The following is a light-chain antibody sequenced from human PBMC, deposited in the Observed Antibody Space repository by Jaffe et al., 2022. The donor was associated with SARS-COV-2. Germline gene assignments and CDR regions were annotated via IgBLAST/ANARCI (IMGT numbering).Light chain of an antibody. CDR3: CSYAGSHTVI. CDR1: SSDVGAYNY. Sequence: QSALTQPRSVSGSPGQSVTISCTGTSSDVGAYNYVSWYQHHPGKAPKVIIYDVTKRPSGVPDRFSGSKSGNTASLTISGLQAEDETDYYCCSYAGSHTVIFGGGTKLTVL. V-gene: IGLV2-11*01. J-gene: IGLJ2*01. CDR2: DVT.